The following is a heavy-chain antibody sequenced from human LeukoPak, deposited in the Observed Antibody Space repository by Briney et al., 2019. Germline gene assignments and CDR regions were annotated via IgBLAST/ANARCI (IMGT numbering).Heavy chain of an antibody. CDR2: IYYSGST. CDR1: GGSISGYY. V-gene: IGHV4-59*01. Sequence: SETLSLTCTVSGGSISGYYWSWIRQPPGKGLEWIGYIYYSGSTNYNPSLKSRVTISVDTSKNQFSLKLSSVTAADTAVYYCASYSYYYDSSGYFDYWGQGTLVTVSS. J-gene: IGHJ4*02. CDR3: ASYSYYYDSSGYFDY. D-gene: IGHD3-22*01.